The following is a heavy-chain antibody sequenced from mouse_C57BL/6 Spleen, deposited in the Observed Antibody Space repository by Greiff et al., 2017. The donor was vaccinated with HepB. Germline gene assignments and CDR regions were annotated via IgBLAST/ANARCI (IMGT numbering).Heavy chain of an antibody. V-gene: IGHV1-63*01. D-gene: IGHD2-5*01. CDR3: ARGNYYSNPYYFGY. J-gene: IGHJ2*01. Sequence: QVQLQQSGAELVRPGTSVKMSCKASGYTFTNYWIGWAKQRPGHGLEWIGDIYPGGGYTNYNEKFKGKATLTADKSSSTAYMQFSSLTSEDSAIYYCARGNYYSNPYYFGYWGQGTTLTVSS. CDR2: IYPGGGYT. CDR1: GYTFTNYW.